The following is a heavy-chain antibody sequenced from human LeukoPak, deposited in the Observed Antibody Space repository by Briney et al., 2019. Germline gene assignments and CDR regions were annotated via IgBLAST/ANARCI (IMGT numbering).Heavy chain of an antibody. Sequence: GGSLRLSCAASGFTVSSYAMHWVRQAPGKGLEWMAVISHDGTNKYYADSVKGRFTISRDNSKNTLYLQMNSLRAEDTAVYYCAKDLNYDLWSGLGNWGQGTLVTVSS. V-gene: IGHV3-30*18. CDR2: ISHDGTNK. J-gene: IGHJ4*02. CDR1: GFTVSSYA. D-gene: IGHD3-3*01. CDR3: AKDLNYDLWSGLGN.